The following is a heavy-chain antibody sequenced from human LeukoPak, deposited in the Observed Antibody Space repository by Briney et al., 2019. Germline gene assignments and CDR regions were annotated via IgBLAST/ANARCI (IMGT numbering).Heavy chain of an antibody. Sequence: ASVKVSCKASGYTFTSYDINWVRQATGQGLEWMGWMNPNSGNTGYAQKFQGRVTMTRDMSTSTVYMELSSLRSEDTAVYYCARSRRDTAMELFDYWGQGTLVTVSS. D-gene: IGHD5-18*01. CDR2: MNPNSGNT. V-gene: IGHV1-8*01. J-gene: IGHJ4*02. CDR3: ARSRRDTAMELFDY. CDR1: GYTFTSYD.